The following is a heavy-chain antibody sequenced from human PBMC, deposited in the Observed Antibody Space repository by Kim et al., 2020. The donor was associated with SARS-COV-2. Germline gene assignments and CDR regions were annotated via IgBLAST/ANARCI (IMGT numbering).Heavy chain of an antibody. Sequence: ASVKVSCKASGYTFTSYGISWVRQAPGQGLEWMGWISAYNGNTNYAQKLQGRVTMTTDTSTSTAYMELRSLRSDDTAVYYCARDCSGGSCYLMPYYYGMDVWGQGTTVTVSS. CDR1: GYTFTSYG. CDR3: ARDCSGGSCYLMPYYYGMDV. V-gene: IGHV1-18*01. J-gene: IGHJ6*02. D-gene: IGHD2-15*01. CDR2: ISAYNGNT.